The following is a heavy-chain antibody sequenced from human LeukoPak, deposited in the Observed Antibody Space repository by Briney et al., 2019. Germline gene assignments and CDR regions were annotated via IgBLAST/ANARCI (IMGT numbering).Heavy chain of an antibody. Sequence: ASVKVSCRASGYTFTSYDIHWVRQATGQGLEWMGWMNPNSGNTGYAQKFQGRVTMTRNTSISTAYMELSSLRSEDTAVYYCWGYCSSTSCRNWFDPWGQGTLVTVSS. D-gene: IGHD2-2*01. J-gene: IGHJ5*02. CDR2: MNPNSGNT. CDR1: GYTFTSYD. CDR3: WGYCSSTSCRNWFDP. V-gene: IGHV1-8*01.